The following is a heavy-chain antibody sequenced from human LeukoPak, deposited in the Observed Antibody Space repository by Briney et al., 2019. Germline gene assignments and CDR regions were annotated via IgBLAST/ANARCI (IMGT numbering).Heavy chain of an antibody. D-gene: IGHD3-16*01. Sequence: GGTLRLSCAASGFTLSSYGMSWVRQAPGKGLEWVSAISGSGGSTYYADSVKGRFTISRDNSKNTLYLQMNSLRAEDTAVYYCAKDLRGKDDVWGYPGDYWGQGTLVTVSS. CDR3: AKDLRGKDDVWGYPGDY. V-gene: IGHV3-23*01. CDR2: ISGSGGST. CDR1: GFTLSSYG. J-gene: IGHJ4*02.